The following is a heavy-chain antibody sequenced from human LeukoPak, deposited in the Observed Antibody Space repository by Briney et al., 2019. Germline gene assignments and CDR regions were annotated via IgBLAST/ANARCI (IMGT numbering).Heavy chain of an antibody. V-gene: IGHV4-38-2*02. CDR3: VRYCSSTTCYTRAVDY. Sequence: SETLSLTCTASGYSTTSGYNWAWIRQPPGKVLEWIGSIYHSGSAYYNPSLKSRVTISVDTSKNQFSLKLSSVTAADTAVYYCVRYCSSTTCYTRAVDYWGQGTLVTVSS. J-gene: IGHJ4*02. CDR2: IYHSGSA. D-gene: IGHD2-2*02. CDR1: GYSTTSGYN.